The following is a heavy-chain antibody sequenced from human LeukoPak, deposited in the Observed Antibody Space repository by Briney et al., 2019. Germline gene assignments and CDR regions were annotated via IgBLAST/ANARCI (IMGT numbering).Heavy chain of an antibody. CDR3: ARGKSGSSWTRWFDP. J-gene: IGHJ5*02. Sequence: SETLSLTCAVYGGSFSGYYWSWIRQPPGKGLEWIGKINHSGSTNYNPSLKSRVTISVDTSKNQFSLKLSSVTAADTAVYYCARGKSGSSWTRWFDPWGQGTLVTVSS. CDR1: GGSFSGYY. D-gene: IGHD6-13*01. V-gene: IGHV4-34*01. CDR2: INHSGST.